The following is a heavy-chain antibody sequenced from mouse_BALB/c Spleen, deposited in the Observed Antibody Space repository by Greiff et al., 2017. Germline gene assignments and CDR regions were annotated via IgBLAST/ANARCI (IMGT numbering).Heavy chain of an antibody. Sequence: QVQLQQSGADLVRPGVSVKISCKGSGYTFPDYAMHWVKQSHAKSLEWIGVISTYYGDASYNQKFKGKATMTVDKSSSTAYMELARLTSEDSAIYYCARAMKVRPRMDYWGQGNSVTVSA. CDR2: ISTYYGDA. CDR1: GYTFPDYA. V-gene: IGHV1S137*01. CDR3: ARAMKVRPRMDY. J-gene: IGHJ4*01. D-gene: IGHD2-14*01.